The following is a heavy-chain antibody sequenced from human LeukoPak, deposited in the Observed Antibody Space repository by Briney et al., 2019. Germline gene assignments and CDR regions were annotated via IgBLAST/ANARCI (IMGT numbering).Heavy chain of an antibody. Sequence: PGRSLRLSCAASGFTFDDYAMHWVRQAPGKGLEWVSGISWNSGSIGYADSVKGRFTISRDNAKNSLYLQMNSLRAEDTAVYYCARQYYHDSSGYPFDYWGQGTLVTVSS. J-gene: IGHJ4*02. CDR1: GFTFDDYA. CDR3: ARQYYHDSSGYPFDY. CDR2: ISWNSGSI. V-gene: IGHV3-9*01. D-gene: IGHD3-22*01.